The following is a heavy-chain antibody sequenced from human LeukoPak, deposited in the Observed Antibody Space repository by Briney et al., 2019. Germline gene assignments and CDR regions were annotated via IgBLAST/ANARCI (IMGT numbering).Heavy chain of an antibody. Sequence: LGESLKISCKGSGYTFTTYSIGWVRQLPGKGLEWMGIIYPGDSDTTYSPPFQGQVKISSDKSTTTAYLQWTGLKASDTAMYYCARRITVVRGTGAFDIWGQGTMVTVSS. V-gene: IGHV5-51*01. CDR2: IYPGDSDT. CDR3: ARRITVVRGTGAFDI. J-gene: IGHJ3*02. CDR1: GYTFTTYS. D-gene: IGHD3-10*01.